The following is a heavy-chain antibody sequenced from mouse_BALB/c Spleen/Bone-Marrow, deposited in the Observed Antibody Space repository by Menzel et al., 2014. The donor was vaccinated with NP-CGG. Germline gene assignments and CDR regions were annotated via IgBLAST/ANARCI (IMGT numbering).Heavy chain of an antibody. J-gene: IGHJ2*01. CDR2: ISSGGST. CDR1: GFTFXSYA. CDR3: ARGYYGNHFDY. D-gene: IGHD2-1*01. V-gene: IGHV5-6-5*01. Sequence: EVMLVESGGGLVKPGGSLKLSCAASGFTFXSYAMSWVRQTPEKRLEWVASISSGGSTYYPDSVKGRFTISRDNARNILYLQMSSLRSEDTAMYYCARGYYGNHFDYWGQGTTLTVSS.